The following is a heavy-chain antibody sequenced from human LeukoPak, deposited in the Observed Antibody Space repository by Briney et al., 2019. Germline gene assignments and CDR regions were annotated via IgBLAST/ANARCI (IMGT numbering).Heavy chain of an antibody. D-gene: IGHD2-21*01. CDR3: ARSLLPGRWYFDL. J-gene: IGHJ2*01. CDR1: GFTFSSFP. Sequence: GKSLRLSCAVSGFTFSSFPFHWVRQAPGKGLEWVAAISTDGSYKYHGDSVKGRFTISRENPMNTLYLQMNGLRPDDPAVYYCARSLLPGRWYFDLWGRGTLVTVSS. V-gene: IGHV3-30*04. CDR2: ISTDGSYK.